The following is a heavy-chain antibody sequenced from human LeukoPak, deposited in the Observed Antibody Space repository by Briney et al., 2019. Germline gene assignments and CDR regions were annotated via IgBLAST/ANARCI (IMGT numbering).Heavy chain of an antibody. CDR1: GGSISSYY. Sequence: SETLSLTCTVSGGSISSYYWSWIRQPPGKGLEWIGYIYYSGNTNYNPSLKSRVTISVDTSKNQFSLKLSSVTAADTAVYYCARHGSGYYYGMDVWGQGTTVTVSS. V-gene: IGHV4-59*08. D-gene: IGHD1-1*01. J-gene: IGHJ6*02. CDR2: IYYSGNT. CDR3: ARHGSGYYYGMDV.